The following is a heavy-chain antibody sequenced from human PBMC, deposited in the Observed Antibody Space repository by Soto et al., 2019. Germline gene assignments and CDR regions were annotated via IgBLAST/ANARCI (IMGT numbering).Heavy chain of an antibody. D-gene: IGHD3-22*01. CDR2: IYYSGST. J-gene: IGHJ5*02. V-gene: IGHV4-59*01. Sequence: SETLSLTCTVSGGSISSYYWSWIRQPPWKGLEWIGYIYYSGSTNYNPSLKSRVTISVDTSKNQFSLKLSSVTAADTAVYYCARGLYYYDSSGYPNWFDPWGQGTLVTVSS. CDR3: ARGLYYYDSSGYPNWFDP. CDR1: GGSISSYY.